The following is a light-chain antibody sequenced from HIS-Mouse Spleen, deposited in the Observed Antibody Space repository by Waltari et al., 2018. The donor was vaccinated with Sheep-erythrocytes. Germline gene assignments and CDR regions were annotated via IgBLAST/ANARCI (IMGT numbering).Light chain of an antibody. Sequence: QSALTQPPSASGSPGQSVTISCTGTSSDVGGYNYVSWYQQPPGKAPKLMIYEVSNRPSGVPDRFSGSKSGNTASLTISGLQAEDEADYYCCSYAGSSTPWVFGGGTKLTVL. V-gene: IGLV2-8*01. CDR3: CSYAGSSTPWV. J-gene: IGLJ3*02. CDR1: SSDVGGYNY. CDR2: EVS.